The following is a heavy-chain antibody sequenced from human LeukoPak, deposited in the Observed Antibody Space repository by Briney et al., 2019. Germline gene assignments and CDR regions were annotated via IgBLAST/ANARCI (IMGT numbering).Heavy chain of an antibody. Sequence: SDTLSLTCTVSGGSIYTYYWSWLRRPAGEALEWIGRFYASGSPNYNPSLKRRVTISVDASKNQFYLKLSCVTAADTAVYYCARTSGSYFDCWGQRALATVSS. CDR1: GGSIYTYY. J-gene: IGHJ4*02. D-gene: IGHD1-26*01. CDR3: ARTSGSYFDC. V-gene: IGHV4-4*07. CDR2: FYASGSP.